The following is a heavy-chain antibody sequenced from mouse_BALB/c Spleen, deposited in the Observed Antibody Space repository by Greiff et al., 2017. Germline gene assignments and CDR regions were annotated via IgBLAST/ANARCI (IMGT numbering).Heavy chain of an antibody. Sequence: EVHLVESGGGLVKPGGSLKLSCAASGFTFSSYAMSWVRQSPEKRLEWVAEISSGGSYTYYPDTVTGRFTISRDNAKNTLYLEMSSLRSEDTAMYYCARSHYGGYFDVWGAGTTVTVSS. D-gene: IGHD1-1*01. J-gene: IGHJ1*01. V-gene: IGHV5-9-4*01. CDR3: ARSHYGGYFDV. CDR1: GFTFSSYA. CDR2: ISSGGSYT.